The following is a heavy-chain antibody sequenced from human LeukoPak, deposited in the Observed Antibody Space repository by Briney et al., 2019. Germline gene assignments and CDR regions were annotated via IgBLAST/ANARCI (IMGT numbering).Heavy chain of an antibody. J-gene: IGHJ4*02. D-gene: IGHD4-11*01. V-gene: IGHV6-1*01. Sequence: QTLSLTCAISGDSVSSNSAAWNWIRQSPSRGLEWLGRTYYRSKWFSDYALSVKSRITINADTSKNQFSLQLNSVTPEDTAVYYCARKGTVTTPFYYWGQGILVTVSS. CDR3: ARKGTVTTPFYY. CDR2: TYYRSKWFS. CDR1: GDSVSSNSAA.